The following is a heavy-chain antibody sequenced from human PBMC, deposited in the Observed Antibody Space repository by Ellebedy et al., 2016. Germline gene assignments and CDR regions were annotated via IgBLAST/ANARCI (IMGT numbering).Heavy chain of an antibody. D-gene: IGHD3-3*01. V-gene: IGHV4-59*01. J-gene: IGHJ5*02. CDR1: GGSISSYY. CDR2: IYYSGST. CDR3: ARDSPHITIFGVVNWFDP. Sequence: SETLSLXXTVSGGSISSYYWSWIRQPPGKGLEWIGHIYYSGSTNYNPSLKSRVTISVDTSKNQFSLKLSSVTAADTAVYYCARDSPHITIFGVVNWFDPWGQGTLVTVSS.